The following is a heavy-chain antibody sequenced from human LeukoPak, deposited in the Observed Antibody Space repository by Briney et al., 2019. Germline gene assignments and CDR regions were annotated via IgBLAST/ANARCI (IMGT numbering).Heavy chain of an antibody. D-gene: IGHD6-6*01. CDR1: GFTFSSYW. V-gene: IGHV3-7*01. J-gene: IGHJ4*02. Sequence: PGGSLGLSCAASGFTFSSYWMSWVRQAPGKGLEWVANIKQDGSEKYYVDSVKGRFTISRDNAKNSLYLQMNSLRAEDTAVYYCARVGYSSSQDYWGQGTLVTVSS. CDR2: IKQDGSEK. CDR3: ARVGYSSSQDY.